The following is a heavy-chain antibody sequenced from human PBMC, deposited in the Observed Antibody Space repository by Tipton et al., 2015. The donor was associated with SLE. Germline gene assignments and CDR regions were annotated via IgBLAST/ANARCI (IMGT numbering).Heavy chain of an antibody. CDR2: IYYSGST. CDR1: GGSISSSSYY. J-gene: IGHJ5*02. D-gene: IGHD1-26*01. V-gene: IGHV4-39*07. CDR3: ARERGIVGATDWFDP. Sequence: LRLSCTVSGGSISSSSYYWGWIRQPPGKGLEWIGSIYYSGSTYYNPSLKSRVTISVDTSKNQFSLKLSSVTAADTAVYYCARERGIVGATDWFDPWGQGTLVTVSS.